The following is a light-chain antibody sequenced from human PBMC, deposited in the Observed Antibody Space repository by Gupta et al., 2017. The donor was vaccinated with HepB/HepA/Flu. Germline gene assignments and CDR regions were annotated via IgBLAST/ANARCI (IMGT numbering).Light chain of an antibody. Sequence: EIVIPHSPPTPSVSPGERATLSCRASQSIRSSYLTWYQQKPGQAPRLLIYGASTWATGIPARFSGSGSGTEFTLTISSLQSEDFAVYYCQQDYYCPLTVGRGTKVEIK. J-gene: IGKJ4*01. CDR2: GAS. CDR1: QSIRSSY. V-gene: IGKV3-7*02. CDR3: QQDYYCPLT.